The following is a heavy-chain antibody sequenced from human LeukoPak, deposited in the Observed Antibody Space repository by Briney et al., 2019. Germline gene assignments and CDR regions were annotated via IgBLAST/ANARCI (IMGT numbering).Heavy chain of an antibody. CDR1: GFTFSSYG. CDR2: IRYDGSNK. J-gene: IGHJ4*02. D-gene: IGHD1-14*01. Sequence: GGSLRLSCAASGFTFSSYGMHWVRQAPGKGLEWVAFIRYDGSNKCYADSVKGRFTISRDNSKNTLYLQMNSLRAEDTAVYYCASGAPDSFDYWGQGTLVTVSS. V-gene: IGHV3-30*02. CDR3: ASGAPDSFDY.